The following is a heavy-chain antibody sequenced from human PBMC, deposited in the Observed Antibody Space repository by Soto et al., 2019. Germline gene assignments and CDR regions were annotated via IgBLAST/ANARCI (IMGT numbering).Heavy chain of an antibody. CDR2: IWYDGSNK. V-gene: IGHV3-33*01. CDR3: ARDTTALDCSSTSCYGPNDY. J-gene: IGHJ4*02. CDR1: GFTFSSYG. Sequence: VGSLRLSCAASGFTFSSYGMHWVRQAPGKGLEWVAVIWYDGSNKYYADSVKGRFTISRDNSKNTLYLQMNSLRAEDTAVYYCARDTTALDCSSTSCYGPNDYWGQGTLVTVSS. D-gene: IGHD2-2*01.